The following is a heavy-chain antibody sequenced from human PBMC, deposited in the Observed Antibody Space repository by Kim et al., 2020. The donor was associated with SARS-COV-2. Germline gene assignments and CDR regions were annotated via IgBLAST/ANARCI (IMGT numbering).Heavy chain of an antibody. J-gene: IGHJ5*02. D-gene: IGHD5-12*01. CDR1: GYSFTSYW. CDR3: ARLNGFNIGSPRLDP. Sequence: GESLKISCKGSGYSFTSYWINWVRQMPGKGLEWMGRIDPSDSYSDYSPSFQGHVTMSVDMSSDTAFLQWNSLKASDTATYYCARLNGFNIGSPRLDPWGQGTRVTVSS. CDR2: IDPSDSYS. V-gene: IGHV5-10-1*01.